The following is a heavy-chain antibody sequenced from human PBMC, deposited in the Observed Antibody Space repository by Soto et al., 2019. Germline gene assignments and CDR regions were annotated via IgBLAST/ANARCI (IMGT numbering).Heavy chain of an antibody. CDR3: ARERRGLGYIDY. CDR1: VGSISVSY. CDR2: IIHGGNS. J-gene: IGHJ4*02. Sequence: AETLCLTCSVPVGSISVSYWGWIRQSPGKRLEWIGYIIHGGNSKYNPSLESRVTMSVDTSKNQLSLTLTSVTAEDTAVYFCARERRGLGYIDYWGQGAMVTVSS. V-gene: IGHV4-59*01.